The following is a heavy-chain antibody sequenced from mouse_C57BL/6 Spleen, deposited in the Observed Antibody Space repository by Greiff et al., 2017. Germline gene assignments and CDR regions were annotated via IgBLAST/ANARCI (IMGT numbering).Heavy chain of an antibody. CDR3: ARGGGYWDFDV. V-gene: IGHV5-17*01. J-gene: IGHJ1*03. CDR1: GFTFSDYG. CDR2: ISSGSSTI. Sequence: EVKVVESGGGLVKPGGSLKLSCAASGFTFSDYGMHWVRQAPEKGLEWVAYISSGSSTIYYADTVKGRFTISRDNAKNTLFLQMTSLRSEDTAMYYCARGGGYWDFDVWGTGTTVTVSS.